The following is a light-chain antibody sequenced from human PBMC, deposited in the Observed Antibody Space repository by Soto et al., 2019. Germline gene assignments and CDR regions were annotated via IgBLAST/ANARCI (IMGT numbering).Light chain of an antibody. CDR3: MQALQTPYT. J-gene: IGKJ2*01. CDR1: QSPLHSNGYNY. Sequence: DIVKTKSPLSMPVTPGEPASISCRSSQSPLHSNGYNYLDWYLQKPGQSPQLLIYLGSNRASGVPGRVSGSGSGTDFTLKISRVEAEDVGVYYCMQALQTPYTFGQGTKVDSK. V-gene: IGKV2-28*01. CDR2: LGS.